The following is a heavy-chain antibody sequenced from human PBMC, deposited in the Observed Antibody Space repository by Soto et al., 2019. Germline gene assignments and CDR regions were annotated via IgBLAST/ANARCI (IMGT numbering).Heavy chain of an antibody. CDR2: IDPSDSYT. CDR1: DQRWSHYL. CDR3: ARLSNYDVWSVCYNGFVF. V-gene: IGHV5-10-1*01. J-gene: IGHJ4*01. Sequence: ESMQISRTGCDQRWSHYLGRSALKVTGKRPEWMGRIDPSDSYTNYSPSFPGPFTISADKSISTAYLQWRNLKASDTAMYYCARLSNYDVWSVCYNGFVFWGHGALVTVSS. D-gene: IGHD3-3*01.